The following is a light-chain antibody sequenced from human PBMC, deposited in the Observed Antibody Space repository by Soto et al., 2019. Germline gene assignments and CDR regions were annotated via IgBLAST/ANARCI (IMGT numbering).Light chain of an antibody. Sequence: DIQMTQGPSSLSASVGDRVTITCRASQSISSYLNWYQQKPGKAPKLLIHGATTLHSGVPSRFSGSRSGTDFALTISSLQPEDFATYYCQQSYTTPGTFGQGTKLDIK. J-gene: IGKJ2*02. CDR3: QQSYTTPGT. CDR1: QSISSY. CDR2: GAT. V-gene: IGKV1-39*01.